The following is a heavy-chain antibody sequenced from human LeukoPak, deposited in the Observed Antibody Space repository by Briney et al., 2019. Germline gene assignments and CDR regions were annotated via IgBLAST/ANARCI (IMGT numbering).Heavy chain of an antibody. J-gene: IGHJ6*02. Sequence: GASLRLSCAASGFTFSSYAMSWVRQAPGKGLEWVSAISGSGGSTYYADSVKGRFTISRDNSKNTLYLQMNSLRAEDTAVYYCAKGRPATGFYYYGMDVWGQGTTVTVSS. CDR1: GFTFSSYA. CDR2: ISGSGGST. D-gene: IGHD2-15*01. V-gene: IGHV3-23*01. CDR3: AKGRPATGFYYYGMDV.